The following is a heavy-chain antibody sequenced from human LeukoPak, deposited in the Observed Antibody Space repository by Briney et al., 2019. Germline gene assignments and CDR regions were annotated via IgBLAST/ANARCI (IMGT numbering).Heavy chain of an antibody. CDR2: IYYSGST. J-gene: IGHJ5*02. V-gene: IGHV4-59*01. D-gene: IGHD3-9*01. CDR3: AGSFDWLLHNWFDP. Sequence: SETLSLTCTVSGGSISSYYWSWIRQPPGKGLEWIGYIYYSGSTNYNPSLKSRVTISVDTSKNQFSLKLSSVTAADTAVYYCAGSFDWLLHNWFDPWGQGTLVTVSS. CDR1: GGSISSYY.